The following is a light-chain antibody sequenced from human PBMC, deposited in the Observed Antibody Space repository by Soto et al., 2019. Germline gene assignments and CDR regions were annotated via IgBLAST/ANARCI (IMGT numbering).Light chain of an antibody. Sequence: QSALTQPPSASGSPGQSVTISCTGTSSDVGGYNYVSWYQQHPGKAPKLMIYEVSKRPSGVPDRFSGSKSGNTASLTVSGLQAEDEADYYCSSYAGSNILVFGGCTQLTVL. V-gene: IGLV2-8*01. CDR2: EVS. J-gene: IGLJ2*01. CDR3: SSYAGSNILV. CDR1: SSDVGGYNY.